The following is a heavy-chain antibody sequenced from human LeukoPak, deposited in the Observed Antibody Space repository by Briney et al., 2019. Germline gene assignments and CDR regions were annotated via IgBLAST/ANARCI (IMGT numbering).Heavy chain of an antibody. V-gene: IGHV4-59*01. J-gene: IGHJ3*02. Sequence: SETLPLTCTVSGGSISSYYWSWIRQPPGKGLEWIGYIYYSGSTNYNPSLKSRVTISVDTSKNQFSLKLSSVTAADTAVYYCAREVTMIAGTAFDIWGQGTMVTVSS. CDR1: GGSISSYY. CDR3: AREVTMIAGTAFDI. D-gene: IGHD3-22*01. CDR2: IYYSGST.